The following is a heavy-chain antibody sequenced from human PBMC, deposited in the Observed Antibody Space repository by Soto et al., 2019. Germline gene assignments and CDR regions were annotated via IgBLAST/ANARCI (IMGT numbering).Heavy chain of an antibody. J-gene: IGHJ3*02. V-gene: IGHV1-18*01. D-gene: IGHD2-15*01. CDR3: ARDRRYCSGGSCYSDAFDI. CDR2: ISAYNGNT. Sequence: QVQLVQSGAEVKKPGASVKVSCKASGYTFTSYGISWVRQAPGQGLEWMGWISAYNGNTNYAQKLQGRVTMTTDTSTSTAYMELRSLRSDDTAVYYCARDRRYCSGGSCYSDAFDIWGQGTMVTVSS. CDR1: GYTFTSYG.